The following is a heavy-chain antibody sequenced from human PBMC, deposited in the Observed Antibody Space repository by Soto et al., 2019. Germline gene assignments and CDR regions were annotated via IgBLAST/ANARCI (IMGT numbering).Heavy chain of an antibody. Sequence: GGSLRLSCAASGFTFSSYWMTWVRQAPGEGLEWVANINPDGGLKYYVDSVKGRFTIFRDNAKNSLYLQMNGLRAEDTAVYYCARYESSGPAVWWGQGTLVTVSS. CDR3: ARYESSGPAVW. CDR2: INPDGGLK. V-gene: IGHV3-7*01. D-gene: IGHD3-22*01. J-gene: IGHJ4*02. CDR1: GFTFSSYW.